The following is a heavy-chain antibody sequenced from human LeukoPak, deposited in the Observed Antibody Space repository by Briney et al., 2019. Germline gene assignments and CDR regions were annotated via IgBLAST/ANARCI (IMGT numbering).Heavy chain of an antibody. CDR1: GGSISSYF. CDR3: ARGSYYYMDV. J-gene: IGHJ6*03. CDR2: IYNSGST. Sequence: SETLSLTCTVSGGSISSYFCSWIRQPPGKGLEWIGYIYNSGSTKYNPSLQSRVIISIDTSKNLFSLKLSSVTAAYTDVYNCARGSYYYMDVWGKGTTVTVSS. V-gene: IGHV4-59*01.